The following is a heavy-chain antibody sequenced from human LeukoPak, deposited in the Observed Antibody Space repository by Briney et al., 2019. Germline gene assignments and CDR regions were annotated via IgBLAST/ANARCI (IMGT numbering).Heavy chain of an antibody. CDR1: GGTFSSYA. CDR3: ARDESKTGYYPDAFDI. CDR2: IIPIFGTA. Sequence: GASVKVSCKASGGTFSSYAISWVRQAPGQGLEWMGGIIPIFGTANYAQKFQGRVTITADKSTSTAYMELSSLRSEDTAVYYCARDESKTGYYPDAFDIWGQGTMVTVSS. V-gene: IGHV1-69*06. D-gene: IGHD3-9*01. J-gene: IGHJ3*02.